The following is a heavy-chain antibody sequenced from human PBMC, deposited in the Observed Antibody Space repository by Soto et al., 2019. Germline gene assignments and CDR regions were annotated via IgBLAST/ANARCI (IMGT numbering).Heavy chain of an antibody. V-gene: IGHV3-48*01. CDR1: GFTFSSYS. CDR2: ISSSSSTI. J-gene: IGHJ4*02. D-gene: IGHD6-13*01. Sequence: GGSLRLSCAASGFTFSSYSMNWVRQAPGKGLEWVSYISSSSSTIYYADSVKGRFTISRDNAKNSLYLQMNSLRAEDTAVYYCARVEVRTYSSSWPFDYWGQGTLVTVSS. CDR3: ARVEVRTYSSSWPFDY.